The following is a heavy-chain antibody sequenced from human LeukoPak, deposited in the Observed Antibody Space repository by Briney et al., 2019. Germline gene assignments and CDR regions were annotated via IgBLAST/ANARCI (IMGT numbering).Heavy chain of an antibody. Sequence: GGSLRLSCAASGFTFSSYWMSWVRQAPGKGLEWVANIKQDGSEKYYVDSVKGRFTISRDNAKNSLYLQMNSLRAEDTAVYYCAREKNIVVVVAAGEFFDYWGQGTLVTVSS. CDR1: GFTFSSYW. J-gene: IGHJ4*02. D-gene: IGHD2-15*01. CDR2: IKQDGSEK. V-gene: IGHV3-7*01. CDR3: AREKNIVVVVAAGEFFDY.